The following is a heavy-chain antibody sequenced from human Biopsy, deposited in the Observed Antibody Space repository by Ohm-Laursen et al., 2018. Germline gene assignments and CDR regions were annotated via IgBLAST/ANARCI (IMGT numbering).Heavy chain of an antibody. CDR2: IYYSGST. V-gene: IGHV4-59*01. Sequence: SETLSLTCSVSGGSISSDYWSWIRQTPGQGLEWIGYIYYSGSTNYNPSLKSRVTISVDTSKNPFSLRLNSVTAADTAVYYCARATNSTGWPYYYFYGMDVWGQGTTVTVSS. D-gene: IGHD2/OR15-2a*01. CDR3: ARATNSTGWPYYYFYGMDV. CDR1: GGSISSDY. J-gene: IGHJ6*02.